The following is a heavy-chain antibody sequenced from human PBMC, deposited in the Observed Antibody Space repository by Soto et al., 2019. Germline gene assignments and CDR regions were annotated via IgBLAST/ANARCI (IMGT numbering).Heavy chain of an antibody. CDR2: IYPGDSDT. V-gene: IGHV5-51*01. J-gene: IGHJ5*02. D-gene: IGHD2-21*01. Sequence: GESLKISCKGSGYSFTSYWIGWVRQMPGKGLEWMGIIYPGDSDTRYSPSFQGQVTISADKSISTAYLQWSSLKASDTAMYYCARHGPPEWKRLRYCGGDCYPPWFDPWGQGTLVTVSS. CDR3: ARHGPPEWKRLRYCGGDCYPPWFDP. CDR1: GYSFTSYW.